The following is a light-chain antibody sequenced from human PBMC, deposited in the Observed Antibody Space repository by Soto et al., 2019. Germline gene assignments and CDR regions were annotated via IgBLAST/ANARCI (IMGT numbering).Light chain of an antibody. V-gene: IGKV1-39*01. CDR1: QIISSY. CDR3: QQSYSPPIT. CDR2: SAY. J-gene: IGKJ5*01. Sequence: EIQMTQSPSSLSASLGDRVTITCMAIQIISSYLNWYQQKPVKARKLLIYSAYSLQSWFPSRFSRTGSGTDFTLTISSLQPEDFAPYYCQQSYSPPITFGPGTRLDIK.